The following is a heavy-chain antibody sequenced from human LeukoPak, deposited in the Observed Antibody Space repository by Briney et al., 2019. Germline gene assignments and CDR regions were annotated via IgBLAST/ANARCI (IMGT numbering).Heavy chain of an antibody. CDR2: IKPDGSEK. CDR1: GFTFSTYW. J-gene: IGHJ4*02. CDR3: ARRDTGSYSLPFDY. V-gene: IGHV3-7*05. Sequence: GGSLRVSCAASGFTFSTYWMTWVRQAPGKGLEWVANIKPDGSEKYYVDSVKGRFTISRDNARHSLYLQMNSLRVEDTAVYYCARRDTGSYSLPFDYCGQGTLVTVSS. D-gene: IGHD1-26*01.